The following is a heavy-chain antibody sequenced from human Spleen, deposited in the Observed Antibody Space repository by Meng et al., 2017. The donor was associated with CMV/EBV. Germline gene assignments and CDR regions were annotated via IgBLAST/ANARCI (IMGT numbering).Heavy chain of an antibody. CDR2: ISWHSGDI. J-gene: IGHJ5*02. CDR3: AKEAGTWFDP. CDR1: GFSFDDYA. V-gene: IGHV3-9*01. Sequence: GGSLRLSCAAPGFSFDDYAMHWVRQAPGKGLEWVSGISWHSGDIGYADSVKGRFTISRDNAKNSLYLQMNSLRAEDTALYYCAKEAGTWFDPWGQGTLVTVSS. D-gene: IGHD6-19*01.